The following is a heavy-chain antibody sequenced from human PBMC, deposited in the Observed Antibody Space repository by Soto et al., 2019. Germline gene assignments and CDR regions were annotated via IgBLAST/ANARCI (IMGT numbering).Heavy chain of an antibody. CDR2: SSDKVHSHTT. J-gene: IGHJ4*02. Sequence: EVQLAESGGGLVQPGGSLRLSCAASGFTFSDHYMDWVRQAPGKGLEWVCRSSDKVHSHTTEYAASVKGRFTISRGDSENSLYLQMNSLKTEDTALYYCARGVGSTGYFDYWGQGTLVTVSS. CDR3: ARGVGSTGYFDY. V-gene: IGHV3-72*01. D-gene: IGHD4-17*01. CDR1: GFTFSDHY.